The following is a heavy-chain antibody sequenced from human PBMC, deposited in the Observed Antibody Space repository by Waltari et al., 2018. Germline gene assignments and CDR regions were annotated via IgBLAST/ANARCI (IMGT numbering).Heavy chain of an antibody. V-gene: IGHV3-74*02. CDR1: GFTFRNYW. CDR2: IDTGGSST. D-gene: IGHD4-17*01. CDR3: AATVRDY. Sequence: EVQLVESGGGLAEPGGSLRLSCAASGFTFRNYWMYWVRQAPGKGLEWISGIDTGGSSTYYADYVKGRFTISRENAKNTVYLQMDSLRAEDTAVYYCAATVRDYWGQGVLVTVSS. J-gene: IGHJ4*02.